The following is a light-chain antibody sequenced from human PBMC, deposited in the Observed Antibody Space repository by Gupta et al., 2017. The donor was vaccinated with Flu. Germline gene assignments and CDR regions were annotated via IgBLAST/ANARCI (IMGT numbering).Light chain of an antibody. Sequence: QSVLTQPPSVSEAPRQRVTISCSGSSSNIGNNAVNWYQQRPGKAPKLLIYYDDLLPSGVSDRFSGSKSGTTASLAISGLQAEDEADYYCAAWDDSRNGHVFGTGTKVTVL. J-gene: IGLJ1*01. CDR1: SSNIGNNA. CDR3: AAWDDSRNGHV. CDR2: YDD. V-gene: IGLV1-36*01.